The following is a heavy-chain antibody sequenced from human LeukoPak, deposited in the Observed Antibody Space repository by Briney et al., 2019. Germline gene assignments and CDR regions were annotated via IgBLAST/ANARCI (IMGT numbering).Heavy chain of an antibody. CDR2: IYPGDSDT. CDR1: GYSFTNYW. Sequence: GESLKISCKGSGYSFTNYWIGWVRQMPGKGLEWMGIIYPGDSDTRYIPSFQGQVTISADKSISTAYLQWSSLKASDTAFYYCARARAYSTSSIYFDYWGQGALVTVSS. D-gene: IGHD6-6*01. J-gene: IGHJ4*02. CDR3: ARARAYSTSSIYFDY. V-gene: IGHV5-51*01.